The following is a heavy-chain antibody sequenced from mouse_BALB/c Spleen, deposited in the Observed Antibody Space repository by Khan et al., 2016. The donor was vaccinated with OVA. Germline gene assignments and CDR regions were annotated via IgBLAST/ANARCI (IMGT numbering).Heavy chain of an antibody. CDR3: TRQRGYYGSNPYFDF. D-gene: IGHD1-1*01. CDR1: GFSFSTYS. J-gene: IGHJ2*01. CDR2: ISSGGSFT. V-gene: IGHV5-6-4*01. Sequence: EVELVESGGDLVRPGGSLKLSCAASGFSFSTYSMSWVRQTPEKRLEWVATISSGGSFTYYPDSVKGRFTISRDNAKNSLYLQMSSLKSEDTAMYYCTRQRGYYGSNPYFDFWGQGTTRTVSS.